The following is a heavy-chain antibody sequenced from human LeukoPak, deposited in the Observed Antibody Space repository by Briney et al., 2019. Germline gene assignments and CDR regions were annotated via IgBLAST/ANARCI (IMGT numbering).Heavy chain of an antibody. V-gene: IGHV1-69*13. CDR1: GDTFSNYA. D-gene: IGHD5-18*01. J-gene: IGHJ4*02. Sequence: ASVKVSCKASGDTFSNYAISRVRQAPGQGLEWMGGIIPIFATTNYAQKFQGRVTITADESTNPAYLELSSLRSEDTAVYYCARESDSSMVINYFDYWGQGTLVTVSS. CDR3: ARESDSSMVINYFDY. CDR2: IIPIFATT.